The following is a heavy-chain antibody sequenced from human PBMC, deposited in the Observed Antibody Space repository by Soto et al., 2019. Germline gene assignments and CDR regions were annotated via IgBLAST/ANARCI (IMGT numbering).Heavy chain of an antibody. CDR3: AKDSPPLGYCSSSSCFYDY. Sequence: GGSLRLSCAASGFTFSIYAMSWVRQAPGKGLEWVSAISGSGDSTYYADSVKGRLTISRDNSKNTLYLQVNSLRAEDTAVYYCAKDSPPLGYCSSSSCFYDYWGQGTLVTVSS. CDR1: GFTFSIYA. CDR2: ISGSGDST. J-gene: IGHJ4*02. V-gene: IGHV3-23*01. D-gene: IGHD2-2*01.